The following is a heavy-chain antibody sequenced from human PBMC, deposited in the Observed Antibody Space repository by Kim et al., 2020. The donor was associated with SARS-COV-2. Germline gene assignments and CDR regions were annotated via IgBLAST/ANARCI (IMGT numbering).Heavy chain of an antibody. D-gene: IGHD3-22*01. CDR1: GGTFSSYA. J-gene: IGHJ3*02. CDR3: ARGGWKRVWKDLEYDSSGYYFGAFDI. CDR2: IIPIFGTA. V-gene: IGHV1-69*13. Sequence: SVKVSCKASGGTFSSYAISWVRQAPGQGLEWMGGIIPIFGTANYAQKFQGRVTITADESTSTAYMELSSLRSEDTAVYYCARGGWKRVWKDLEYDSSGYYFGAFDIWGQGTMVTVSS.